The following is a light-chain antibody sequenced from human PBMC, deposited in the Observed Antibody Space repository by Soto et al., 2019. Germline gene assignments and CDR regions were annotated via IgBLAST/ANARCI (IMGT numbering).Light chain of an antibody. CDR1: QNIERG. CDR3: HHYNSYSGT. Sequence: DIQMTQSPSTLSASVGDRLTITCRASQNIERGLAWYQQKPGKAPNLLIYDASSLESGVSSRFSGRGFGTEFTLTISSLHPDDFATYFCHHYNSYSGTFGHGTKVEI. J-gene: IGKJ1*01. CDR2: DAS. V-gene: IGKV1-5*01.